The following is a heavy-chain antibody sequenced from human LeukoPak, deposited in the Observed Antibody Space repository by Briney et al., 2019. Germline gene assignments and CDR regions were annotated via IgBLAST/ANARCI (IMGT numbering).Heavy chain of an antibody. Sequence: PSETLSLTCAVYGGSFSGYYWSWIRQPPGKGLEWIGEINHSGSTNYNPSLKSRVTISVDTSKNQFSLKLSSVTAADTAVYYCATYHYDSSLDPYYFDYWGQGTLVTVSS. J-gene: IGHJ4*02. D-gene: IGHD3-22*01. CDR1: GGSFSGYY. CDR2: INHSGST. V-gene: IGHV4-34*01. CDR3: ATYHYDSSLDPYYFDY.